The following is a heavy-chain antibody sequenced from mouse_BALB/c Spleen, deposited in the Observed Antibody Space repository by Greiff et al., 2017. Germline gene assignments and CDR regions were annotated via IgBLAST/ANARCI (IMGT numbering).Heavy chain of an antibody. V-gene: IGHV1-80*01. CDR1: GSAFSSYW. CDR3: ASNWDVAD. Sequence: QVQLQQSGAELVRPGSSVQISCKASGSAFSSYWMNWVKQRPGQGLEWIGQIYPGDGDTNYNGTFKGKATLTADKSSSTAYMQLSSLTSEDSAVYVCASNWDVADWGQGTRVTVSA. CDR2: IYPGDGDT. D-gene: IGHD4-1*01. J-gene: IGHJ3*01.